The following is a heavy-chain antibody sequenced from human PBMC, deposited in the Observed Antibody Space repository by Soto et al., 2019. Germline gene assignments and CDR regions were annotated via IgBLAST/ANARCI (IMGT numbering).Heavy chain of an antibody. V-gene: IGHV3-53*01. J-gene: IGHJ4*02. CDR1: GFTVSRYD. CDR2: IQTGGAT. CDR3: VRVLYDSGLVDF. D-gene: IGHD5-12*01. Sequence: HLVESGGGLFQAGGSTRLSCLASGFTVSRYDMAWVRQAPGKGLEWASIIQTGGATYYTDSAQGRFTISRDNSRNTVYLQMSSLRVEDTGVYSCVRVLYDSGLVDFWGQGSPITVS.